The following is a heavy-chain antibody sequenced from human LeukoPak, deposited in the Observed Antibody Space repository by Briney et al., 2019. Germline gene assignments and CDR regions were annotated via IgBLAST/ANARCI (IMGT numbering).Heavy chain of an antibody. V-gene: IGHV4-34*01. Sequence: LETLSLTCAVSGGSISSGGYSWSWIRQPPGKGLEWIGEINHSGSTNYNPSLKSRVTISVDTSENQFSLKLSSVTAADTAVYYCARVSKSRRGYSYGYLVDYWGQGTLVTVSS. CDR2: INHSGST. D-gene: IGHD5-18*01. CDR3: ARVSKSRRGYSYGYLVDY. CDR1: GGSISSGGYS. J-gene: IGHJ4*02.